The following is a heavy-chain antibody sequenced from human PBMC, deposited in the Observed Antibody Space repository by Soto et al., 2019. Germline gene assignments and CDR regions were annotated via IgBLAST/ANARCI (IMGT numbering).Heavy chain of an antibody. D-gene: IGHD6-13*01. V-gene: IGHV3-23*01. CDR2: ISGSGGST. CDR1: GFTFSSYA. CDR3: AKTRIAAAGSRSWFDP. J-gene: IGHJ5*02. Sequence: GESLKISCAASGFTFSSYAMSWVRQAPGKGLEWVSAISGSGGSTYYADSVKGRFTISRDNSKNTLYLQMNSLRAEDTAVYYCAKTRIAAAGSRSWFDPWGQGTLVTVSS.